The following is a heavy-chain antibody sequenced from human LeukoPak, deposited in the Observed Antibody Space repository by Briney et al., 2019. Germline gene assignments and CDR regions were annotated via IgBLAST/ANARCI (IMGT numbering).Heavy chain of an antibody. CDR3: ASHTAHADGMDV. CDR2: ISSSSSYI. V-gene: IGHV3-21*01. Sequence: GGSLRLSCAASGFTFSSYSMNWVRQAPGKGLEWVSSISSSSSYIYYADSVKGRFTISRDNAKNSLYLQMNSLRAEDTAVYYCASHTAHADGMDVWGQGTTVTVSS. CDR1: GFTFSSYS. J-gene: IGHJ6*02. D-gene: IGHD5-18*01.